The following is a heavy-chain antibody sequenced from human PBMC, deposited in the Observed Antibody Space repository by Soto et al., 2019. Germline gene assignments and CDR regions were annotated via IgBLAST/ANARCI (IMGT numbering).Heavy chain of an antibody. J-gene: IGHJ4*02. V-gene: IGHV3-74*01. D-gene: IGHD3-9*01. Sequence: GGSLRLSCAASGFTFSSYWMHWVRQAPGKGLVWVSRINSDGSSTSYADSVKGRFTISRDNAKNTLYLQMNSLRAEDTAVYYCAREGKYYDILTGYAYWGQGTLVTVSS. CDR3: AREGKYYDILTGYAY. CDR2: INSDGSST. CDR1: GFTFSSYW.